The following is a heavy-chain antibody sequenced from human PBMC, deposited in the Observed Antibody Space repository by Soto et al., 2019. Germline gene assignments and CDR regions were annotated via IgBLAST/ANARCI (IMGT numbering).Heavy chain of an antibody. Sequence: GASVKVSCKASGGTFSSYAISWVRQAPGQGLEWMGGIIPIFGTANYAQKFQGRVTITADKSTSTAYMELSSLRSEDTAVYYCARVVRGITSGATPLDYYYYGMDVWGQGTTVTVSS. D-gene: IGHD3-16*01. V-gene: IGHV1-69*06. CDR1: GGTFSSYA. CDR3: ARVVRGITSGATPLDYYYYGMDV. CDR2: IIPIFGTA. J-gene: IGHJ6*02.